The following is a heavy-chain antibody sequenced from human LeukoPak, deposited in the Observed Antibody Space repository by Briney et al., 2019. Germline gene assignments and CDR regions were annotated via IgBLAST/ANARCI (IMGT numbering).Heavy chain of an antibody. CDR2: ISAYNGKT. J-gene: IGHJ3*02. Sequence: GASVKVSCKASGYTFTSYGISWVRQAPGQGLEWMGWISAYNGKTNYAQKFQGRVTMTTDTSTSTAYMELESLISDDTAVYYCARVIYYDSSRYYPSTFDIWGHGTMVTVSS. CDR3: ARVIYYDSSRYYPSTFDI. CDR1: GYTFTSYG. D-gene: IGHD3-22*01. V-gene: IGHV1-18*01.